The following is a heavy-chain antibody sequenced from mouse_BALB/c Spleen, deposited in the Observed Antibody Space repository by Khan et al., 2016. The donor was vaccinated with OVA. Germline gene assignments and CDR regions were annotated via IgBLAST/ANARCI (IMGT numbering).Heavy chain of an antibody. J-gene: IGHJ2*01. V-gene: IGHV3-2*02. D-gene: IGHD1-1*01. CDR1: GYSITSYSA. Sequence: EVQLQESGPGLLKPSQSLSLTCTVTGYSITSYSAWNWIRQFPGNQLEWMAYIGYSGSTTYNPSLRSRISITRDTSKNPFFLQLTSVTTEDTATYYCASERLLLRYTDYFDYWGQGTMLTVSA. CDR3: ASERLLLRYTDYFDY. CDR2: IGYSGST.